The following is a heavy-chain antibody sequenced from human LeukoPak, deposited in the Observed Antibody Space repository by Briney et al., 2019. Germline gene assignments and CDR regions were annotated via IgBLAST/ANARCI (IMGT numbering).Heavy chain of an antibody. Sequence: ASVKVSCKASGYTFTSYGISWVRQAPGQGLEWMGWISAYNGNTNYAQKHQGRVTMTTDTSTSTAYMELRSLRSDDTAVYYCARDGYCSSTSCYATGAYYYGMDVWGQGTTVTVSS. V-gene: IGHV1-18*01. J-gene: IGHJ6*02. D-gene: IGHD2-2*03. CDR3: ARDGYCSSTSCYATGAYYYGMDV. CDR2: ISAYNGNT. CDR1: GYTFTSYG.